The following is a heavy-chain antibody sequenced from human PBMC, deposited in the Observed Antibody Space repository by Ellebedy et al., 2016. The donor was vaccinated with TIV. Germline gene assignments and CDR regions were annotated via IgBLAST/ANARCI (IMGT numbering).Heavy chain of an antibody. CDR3: ARGGSGWSHHAEYFQH. V-gene: IGHV1-69*13. CDR1: GGTFSSYA. D-gene: IGHD6-19*01. CDR2: IIPIFGTA. J-gene: IGHJ1*01. Sequence: SVKVSCXASGGTFSSYAISWVRQAPGQGLEWMGGIIPIFGTANYAQKFQGRVTITADESTSTAYMELSSLRSEDTAVYYCARGGSGWSHHAEYFQHWGQGTLVTVSS.